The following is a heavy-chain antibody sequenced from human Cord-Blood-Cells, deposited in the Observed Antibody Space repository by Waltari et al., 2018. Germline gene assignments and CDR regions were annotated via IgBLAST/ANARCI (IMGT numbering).Heavy chain of an antibody. V-gene: IGHV4-31*03. CDR3: ARDRGGSSWYNWFDP. J-gene: IGHJ5*02. D-gene: IGHD6-13*01. CDR1: GGSISSGGYY. CDR2: IYYSGST. Sequence: QVQLQESGPGLVKPSQTLSLTCTVSGGSISSGGYYWSWIRQHPGKGLEWIGNIYYSGSTYYNPSLKSRVTISVDTSKNQFSLKLSSVTAADTAVYYCARDRGGSSWYNWFDPWGQGTLVTVSS.